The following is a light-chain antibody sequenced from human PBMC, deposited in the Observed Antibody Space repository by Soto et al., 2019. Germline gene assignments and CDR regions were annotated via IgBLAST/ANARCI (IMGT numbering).Light chain of an antibody. V-gene: IGLV2-11*01. CDR1: SSDVGGYNY. Sequence: QSALTQPRSVSGSPGQSVTISCTGTSSDVGGYNYVSWYQQHQGKAPKLMIYDVSKRPSGVPDRFSGSKSGNTASLTISGLQAEDEADYYCCSYAGSYTPFGGGTKVTVL. CDR3: CSYAGSYTP. CDR2: DVS. J-gene: IGLJ3*02.